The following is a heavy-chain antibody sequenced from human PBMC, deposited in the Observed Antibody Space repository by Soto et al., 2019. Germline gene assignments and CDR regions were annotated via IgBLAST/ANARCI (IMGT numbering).Heavy chain of an antibody. CDR1: GGTFSSYA. D-gene: IGHD2-8*02. V-gene: IGHV1-69*01. CDR3: ARDLVGTSEDYYYYYGMDV. J-gene: IGHJ6*02. CDR2: IIPIFGTA. Sequence: QVQLVQSGAEVKKPGSSVKVSCKAPGGTFSSYAISWVRQAPGQGLEWMGGIIPIFGTANYAQKFQGRVTITADESTSTAYMELSSLRSEDTAVYYCARDLVGTSEDYYYYYGMDVWGQGTTVTVSS.